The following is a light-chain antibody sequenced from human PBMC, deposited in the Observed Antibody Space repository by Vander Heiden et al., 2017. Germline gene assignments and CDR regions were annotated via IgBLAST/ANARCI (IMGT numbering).Light chain of an antibody. V-gene: IGKV1-39*01. CDR2: AAS. Sequence: DIQMTQSPSSLSASVGDRVTITCRASQSISSYLNWYQQKPGKAPKLLIYAASSLQSGVPSRFSGSGSGTDFTLTISSRQPEDFATYYCQHSDSTLTWTFGQGTKVEIK. CDR1: QSISSY. CDR3: QHSDSTLTWT. J-gene: IGKJ1*01.